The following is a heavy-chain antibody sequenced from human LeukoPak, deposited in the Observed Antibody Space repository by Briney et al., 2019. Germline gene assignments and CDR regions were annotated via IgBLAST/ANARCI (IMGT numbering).Heavy chain of an antibody. V-gene: IGHV4-61*01. CDR1: GGSVSSGSYY. Sequence: SETLSLTCTVSGGSVSSGSYYWSWIQQPPGKGLEWIGYIYYSGSTNYNPSLKSRVTISVDTSKNQFSLKLSSVTAADTAVYYCARADFWSGQAHFDYWGQGTLVTVSS. J-gene: IGHJ4*02. D-gene: IGHD3-3*01. CDR3: ARADFWSGQAHFDY. CDR2: IYYSGST.